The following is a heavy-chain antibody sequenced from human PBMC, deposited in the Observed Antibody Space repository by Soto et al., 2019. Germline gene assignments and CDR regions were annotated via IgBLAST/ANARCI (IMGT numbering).Heavy chain of an antibody. CDR3: ARGRASGSYYLLDY. CDR1: GNTFTSYD. Sequence: ASVKVSCKASGNTFTSYDINWVRQATGHGLEWMGWINPNSGNIGYAQKFQGRVTMTRDTATRTAYMEVSRLRSGDTAVYYCARGRASGSYYLLDYWGQGTLVTVSS. V-gene: IGHV1-8*01. J-gene: IGHJ4*02. CDR2: INPNSGNI. D-gene: IGHD3-10*01.